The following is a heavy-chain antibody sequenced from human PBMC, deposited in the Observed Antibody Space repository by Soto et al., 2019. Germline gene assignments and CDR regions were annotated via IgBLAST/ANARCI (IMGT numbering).Heavy chain of an antibody. Sequence: GGSLRLSCAASGFTFSVFAMSWVRKAPGKGLEWVSTFTAAGRNTFYADSVKGRFTISRDNSKSTLYLHVNSLRADDTAVYYCAKMGGGNRPKLLHVWGHVTMVAVYS. CDR1: GFTFSVFA. CDR3: AKMGGGNRPKLLHV. J-gene: IGHJ1*01. D-gene: IGHD3-16*01. V-gene: IGHV3-23*01. CDR2: FTAAGRNT.